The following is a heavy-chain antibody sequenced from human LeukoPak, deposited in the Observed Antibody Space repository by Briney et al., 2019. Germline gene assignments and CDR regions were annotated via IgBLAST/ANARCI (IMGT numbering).Heavy chain of an antibody. Sequence: PGGSLRLSCAASGFTFSGYYMSWIRQAPGKGLEWVSYISSSGSTIYYAHSVKGRFTTSRDNAKNSLYLQMNSLRAADTAVYYCARDTAMVYFDYWGQGTLVTVSS. CDR1: GFTFSGYY. J-gene: IGHJ4*02. CDR3: ARDTAMVYFDY. CDR2: ISSSGSTI. V-gene: IGHV3-11*01. D-gene: IGHD5-18*01.